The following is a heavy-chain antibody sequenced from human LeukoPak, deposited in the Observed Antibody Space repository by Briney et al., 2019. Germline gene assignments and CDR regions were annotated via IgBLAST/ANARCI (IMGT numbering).Heavy chain of an antibody. CDR2: LYTGGST. D-gene: IGHD4-17*01. Sequence: GGSLRLSCAASGFTVSSTYMSWVRQAPGKGLAWVSVLYTGGSTFHADSVRARFTISRDNSKNTVYLQMNSLRAEDTGVYYCARGAHGDYSTPDCWGQGTLVTVSS. CDR3: ARGAHGDYSTPDC. J-gene: IGHJ4*02. V-gene: IGHV3-66*01. CDR1: GFTVSSTY.